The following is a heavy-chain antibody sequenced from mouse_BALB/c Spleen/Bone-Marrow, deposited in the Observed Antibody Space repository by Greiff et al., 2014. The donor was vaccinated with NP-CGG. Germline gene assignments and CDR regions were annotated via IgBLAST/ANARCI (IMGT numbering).Heavy chain of an antibody. Sequence: VQLQQSGAELVKPGASVKLSCTASGFNIKDTYMHWVKQRPEQGLEWIGRIDPANGNTKYDPKFQGKATITTDTSSNTAYLQVSCLTSEDSAGYYCASATTATYYAMDYWGQGTSVTVSS. CDR1: GFNIKDTY. CDR3: ASATTATYYAMDY. V-gene: IGHV14-3*02. D-gene: IGHD1-2*01. J-gene: IGHJ4*01. CDR2: IDPANGNT.